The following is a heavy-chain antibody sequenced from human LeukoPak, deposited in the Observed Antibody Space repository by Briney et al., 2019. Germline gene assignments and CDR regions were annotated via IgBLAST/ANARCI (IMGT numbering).Heavy chain of an antibody. CDR2: VNPNSGDT. Sequence: ASVKVSCKASGYTFTGYYLHWVRQAPGQGLEWMGCVNPNSGDTNYAQKFQGRVTMTRDTSISTAYMELSRLRSDDTAVYYCARGGNYYDSSGYLKRNWYFDLWGRGTLVTVSS. CDR1: GYTFTGYY. CDR3: ARGGNYYDSSGYLKRNWYFDL. V-gene: IGHV1-2*02. J-gene: IGHJ2*01. D-gene: IGHD3-22*01.